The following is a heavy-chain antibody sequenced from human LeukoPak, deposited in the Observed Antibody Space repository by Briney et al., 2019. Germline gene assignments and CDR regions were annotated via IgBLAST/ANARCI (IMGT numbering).Heavy chain of an antibody. CDR3: ARGRGSSWLSFDY. CDR1: GYTFTSHY. J-gene: IGHJ4*02. D-gene: IGHD6-13*01. Sequence: ASVKVSCKASGYTFTSHYMHWVRQAPGQGLEWMGWINPNSGGTNYAQKFQGRVTMTRDTSISTAYMELSRLRSDDTAVYYCARGRGSSWLSFDYWGQGTLVTVSS. V-gene: IGHV1-2*02. CDR2: INPNSGGT.